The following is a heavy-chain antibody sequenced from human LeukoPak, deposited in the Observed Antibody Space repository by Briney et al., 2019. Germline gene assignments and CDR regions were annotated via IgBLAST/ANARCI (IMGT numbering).Heavy chain of an antibody. CDR2: ISYDGSNK. V-gene: IGHV3-30*04. CDR3: ARETLGVTAFDI. Sequence: GGSLRLSCAASGFTFSSYAMHWVRQAPGKGLEWVALISYDGSNKYYADSVKARFIISRDNSKNTVYLQMNSLRAEDTAVYYCARETLGVTAFDIWGQGTMVTVSS. D-gene: IGHD2-21*02. J-gene: IGHJ3*02. CDR1: GFTFSSYA.